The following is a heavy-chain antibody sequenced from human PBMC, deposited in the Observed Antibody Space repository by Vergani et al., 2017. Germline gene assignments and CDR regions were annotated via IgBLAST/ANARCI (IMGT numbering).Heavy chain of an antibody. CDR2: IYYSGST. J-gene: IGHJ6*03. Sequence: QVQLQESGPGLVKPSETLSLTCTVSGGSISSYYWSWIRQPPGKGLEWIGYIYYSGSTNYNPSLKSRVTISVDTSKNQFSLKLSSVTAADTAVYYCARVHGYSYGYYYYYYMDVWGKGTTVTVSS. CDR3: ARVHGYSYGYYYYYYMDV. CDR1: GGSISSYY. V-gene: IGHV4-59*01. D-gene: IGHD5-18*01.